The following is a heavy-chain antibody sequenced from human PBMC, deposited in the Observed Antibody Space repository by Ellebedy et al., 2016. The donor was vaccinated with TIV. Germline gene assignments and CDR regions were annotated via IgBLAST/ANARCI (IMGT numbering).Heavy chain of an antibody. V-gene: IGHV1-69*13. Sequence: SVKVSCXASGGTFSSYAISWVRQAPGQGLEWMGGIIPIFGTANYAQKFQGRVTITADESTSTAYMELSSLRSEDTAVYYCARGQADYDILTGYFDYWGQGTLVTVSS. CDR2: IIPIFGTA. D-gene: IGHD3-9*01. CDR1: GGTFSSYA. J-gene: IGHJ4*02. CDR3: ARGQADYDILTGYFDY.